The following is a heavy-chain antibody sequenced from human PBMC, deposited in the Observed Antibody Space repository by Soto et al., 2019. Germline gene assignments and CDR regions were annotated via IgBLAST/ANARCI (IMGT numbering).Heavy chain of an antibody. CDR2: IWYDGNNQ. D-gene: IGHD3-16*02. J-gene: IGHJ4*02. CDR1: GFTFSNYA. Sequence: PGGSLRLSCAASGFTFSNYAVTWVRQAPGKGLEWVTVIWYDGNNQYYADSAKGRFTISRDNSKNTLYLQMNSLRAEDTAVYYCARGPRLGELALYNYWGQGTLVTVSS. V-gene: IGHV3-33*08. CDR3: ARGPRLGELALYNY.